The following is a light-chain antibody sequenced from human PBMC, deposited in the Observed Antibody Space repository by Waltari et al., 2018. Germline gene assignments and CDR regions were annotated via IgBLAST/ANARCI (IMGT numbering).Light chain of an antibody. CDR2: GVS. CDR1: NSYVGNYNY. CDR3: CSYAGTSTLI. V-gene: IGLV2-23*02. J-gene: IGLJ2*01. Sequence: QSALTQPASVSGSPGQSITMSCTGTNSYVGNYNYFSWYQHHPGTAPKVIIFGVSKRPSGVSDRFSGSKSGNTASLTISGLQTEDEADYYCCSYAGTSTLIFGGGTKLTVL.